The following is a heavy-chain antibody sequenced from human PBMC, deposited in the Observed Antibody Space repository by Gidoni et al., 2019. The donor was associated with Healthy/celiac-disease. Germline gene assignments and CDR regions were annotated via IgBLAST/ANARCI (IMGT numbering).Heavy chain of an antibody. CDR1: GYTFTSYD. V-gene: IGHV1-8*01. Sequence: QVQLVQSGAEVKKPGASVKVSCKASGYTFTSYDINWVRQATGQGLEWMGWMNPNSGNTGYAQKFQGRVTMTRNTSISTAYMELSSLRSEDTAVYYCARFDFYCSGGSCYSSWFDPWGQGTLVTVSS. CDR3: ARFDFYCSGGSCYSSWFDP. J-gene: IGHJ5*02. CDR2: MNPNSGNT. D-gene: IGHD2-15*01.